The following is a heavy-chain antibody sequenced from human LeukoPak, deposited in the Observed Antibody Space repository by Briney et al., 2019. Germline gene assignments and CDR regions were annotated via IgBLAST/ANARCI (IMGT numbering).Heavy chain of an antibody. J-gene: IGHJ6*03. CDR3: ARQTVYCGSTGCYYYYYYMDV. CDR2: IYHSGGT. V-gene: IGHV4-38-2*02. CDR1: GYSINSGYT. D-gene: IGHD2-2*01. Sequence: SETLSLTCTVSGYSINSGYTWGWIRQPPGKGLEWIGNIYHSGGTYYNPSLTSRVTISVDTSKNQFSLRLSSVTAADTAVYYCARQTVYCGSTGCYYYYYYMDVWGQGTLVAVSS.